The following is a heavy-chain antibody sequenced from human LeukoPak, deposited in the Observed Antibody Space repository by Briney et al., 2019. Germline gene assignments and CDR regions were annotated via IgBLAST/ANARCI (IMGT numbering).Heavy chain of an antibody. D-gene: IGHD3-10*01. Sequence: PGGSLRLSCAASGFTFSDYYMSWIRQAPGKGLEWVSYISSSGSTIYYADSVKGRFTISRDNAENSLYLQMNSLRAEDTAVYYCARDRVTMVRGVPYYYYYGMDVWGKGTTVTVSS. J-gene: IGHJ6*04. V-gene: IGHV3-11*04. CDR3: ARDRVTMVRGVPYYYYYGMDV. CDR1: GFTFSDYY. CDR2: ISSSGSTI.